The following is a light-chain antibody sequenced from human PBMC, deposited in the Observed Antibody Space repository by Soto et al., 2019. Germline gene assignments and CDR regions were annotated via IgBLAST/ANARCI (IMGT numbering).Light chain of an antibody. CDR1: QSISSW. CDR2: DAS. V-gene: IGKV1-33*01. J-gene: IGKJ4*01. CDR3: QQYDNLLIT. Sequence: IQMTQSPSTLSASVGDRVTITCRASQSISSWLAWYQQKPGKGPKLLIYDASNLETGVPSRFSGSGSGTDFTFTISSLQPEDMATYYCQQYDNLLITFGGGTKVDIK.